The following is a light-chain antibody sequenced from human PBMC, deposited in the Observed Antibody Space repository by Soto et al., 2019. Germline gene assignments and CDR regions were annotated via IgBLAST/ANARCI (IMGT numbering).Light chain of an antibody. Sequence: DIQMTQSPSSLSASVGERVTITCRASQFISTYLHWYQQKPGKAPKLLIYDASRLQSGVPSRFGGSGSGADFTLTINSLQSEDVATYYCQQYYSDAPWTFGEGTKVEIK. J-gene: IGKJ1*01. CDR2: DAS. CDR3: QQYYSDAPWT. V-gene: IGKV1-39*01. CDR1: QFISTY.